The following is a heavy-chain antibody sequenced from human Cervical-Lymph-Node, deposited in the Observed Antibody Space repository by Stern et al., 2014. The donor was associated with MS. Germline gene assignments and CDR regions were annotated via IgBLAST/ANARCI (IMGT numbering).Heavy chain of an antibody. J-gene: IGHJ4*02. CDR2: VIPLFGTS. CDR1: GGTFSTHA. V-gene: IGHV1-69*01. Sequence: QVQLVQSWAEVRKPGSSVRVSCKASGGTFSTHAFSWVRQAPGQGLEWLGGVIPLFGTSHYAQNFQGRLTIFADESTSTAYMELTSLTSEDTAVYYCATDGEMTTIGLQYWGQGALVTVSS. CDR3: ATDGEMTTIGLQY. D-gene: IGHD5-24*01.